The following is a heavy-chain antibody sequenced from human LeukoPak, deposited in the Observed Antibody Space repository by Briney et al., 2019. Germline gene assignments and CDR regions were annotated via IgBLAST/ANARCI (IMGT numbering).Heavy chain of an antibody. CDR2: IKQDGSEK. CDR3: ARGPLAVLLWFRELYDAFDI. Sequence: GGSLRLSCAASGFTFSSYWMSWVRQAPGKGLEWVANIKQDGSEKYYVDSVKGRFTISRDNAKNSLYLQMNSLRAEDTAVYYCARGPLAVLLWFRELYDAFDIWGQGTMVTVSS. D-gene: IGHD3-10*01. V-gene: IGHV3-7*01. CDR1: GFTFSSYW. J-gene: IGHJ3*02.